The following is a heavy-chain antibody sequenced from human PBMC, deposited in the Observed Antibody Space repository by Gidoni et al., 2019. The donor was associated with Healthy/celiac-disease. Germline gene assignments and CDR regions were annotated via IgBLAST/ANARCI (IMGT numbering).Heavy chain of an antibody. CDR2: IIPIFGTA. CDR1: GGTFSSYA. J-gene: IGHJ4*02. CDR3: ARPAAAGTYSSPDPLDY. V-gene: IGHV1-69*01. D-gene: IGHD6-13*01. Sequence: QVQLVQSGAEVKKPGSSVKVSCKASGGTFSSYAISWVRQAPGQGLEWMGGIIPIFGTANYAQKFQGRVTITADESTSTAYMELSSLRSEDTAVYYCARPAAAGTYSSPDPLDYWGQGTLVTVSS.